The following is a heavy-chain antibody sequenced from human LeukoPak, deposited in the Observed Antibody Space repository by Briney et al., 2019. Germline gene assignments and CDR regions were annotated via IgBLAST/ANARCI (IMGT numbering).Heavy chain of an antibody. V-gene: IGHV3-7*01. CDR2: ITPDGSDR. D-gene: IGHD6-19*01. CDR1: GFTFNNYW. CDR3: VPGGLAVSGIDY. J-gene: IGHJ4*02. Sequence: GGSLRLSCAVSGFTFNNYWMSWVRQAPGKGLEWVANITPDGSDRYYVDSLKGRVAISRDNTKSSLYLQLNSLRAEDTAVYYCVPGGLAVSGIDYWGQGALVTVSS.